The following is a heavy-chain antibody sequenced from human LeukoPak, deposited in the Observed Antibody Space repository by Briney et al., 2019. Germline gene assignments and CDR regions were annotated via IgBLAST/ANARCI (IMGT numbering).Heavy chain of an antibody. V-gene: IGHV3-30*04. J-gene: IGHJ4*02. Sequence: PGGSLRLSCAASGFTFSSYEMNWVRQAPGKGLEWVAVISYDGSNKYYADSVKGRFTISRDNSKNTLYLQMNSLRAEDTAVYYCARLEKYYYDSSGYYFDYWGQGTLVTVSS. CDR3: ARLEKYYYDSSGYYFDY. D-gene: IGHD3-22*01. CDR2: ISYDGSNK. CDR1: GFTFSSYE.